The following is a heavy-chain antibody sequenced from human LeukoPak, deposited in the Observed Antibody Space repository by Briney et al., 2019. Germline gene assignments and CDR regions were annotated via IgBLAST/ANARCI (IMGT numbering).Heavy chain of an antibody. CDR1: GFTFSRYD. CDR3: VKPNLAVAGTRYFDS. Sequence: PGGSLRLSCAASGFTFSRYDMHWVRQGIGRGLEWVAALGVGYDSYYADSVKGRFTISRDNSKDTLYLQMSSLRPEDTAVYSCVKPNLAVAGTRYFDSWGQGTLVTVSS. J-gene: IGHJ4*02. V-gene: IGHV3-13*04. CDR2: LGVGYDS. D-gene: IGHD6-19*01.